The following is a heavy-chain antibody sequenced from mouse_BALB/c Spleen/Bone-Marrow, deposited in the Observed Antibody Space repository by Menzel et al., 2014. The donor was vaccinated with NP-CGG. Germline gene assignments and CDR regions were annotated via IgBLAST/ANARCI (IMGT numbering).Heavy chain of an antibody. Sequence: QVQLQQSGPGLVAPSQSLSITCTVSGFSLTTYGVHWVRQPPGKGLEWLVVIWSDGSTTYNSALKSRLSISKDNSKSQVFLKMNSLQTDDTAMYYCARNPYGNCAMDSWGQGTSVTVSS. CDR3: ARNPYGNCAMDS. CDR2: IWSDGST. CDR1: GFSLTTYG. D-gene: IGHD2-10*02. J-gene: IGHJ4*01. V-gene: IGHV2-6*02.